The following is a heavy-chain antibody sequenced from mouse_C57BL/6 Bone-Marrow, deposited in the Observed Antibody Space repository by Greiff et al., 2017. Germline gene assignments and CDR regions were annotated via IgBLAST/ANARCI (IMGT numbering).Heavy chain of an antibody. CDR2: ISSGGSYT. CDR1: GFTFSSYG. V-gene: IGHV5-6*01. CDR3: ARHRYYGSSPYWYFDV. J-gene: IGHJ1*03. Sequence: EVKLVESGGDLVKPGGSLKLSCVASGFTFSSYGMSWVRQTPDKRLEWVATISSGGSYTYYPDSVKGRFTISRDNAKNTLYLQMSSLKSEDTAMYYCARHRYYGSSPYWYFDVWGTGTTVTVSS. D-gene: IGHD1-1*01.